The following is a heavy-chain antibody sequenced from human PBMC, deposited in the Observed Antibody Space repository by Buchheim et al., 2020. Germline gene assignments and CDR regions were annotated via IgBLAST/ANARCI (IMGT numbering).Heavy chain of an antibody. V-gene: IGHV4-30-2*01. CDR1: GGSISSGGYS. Sequence: QLQLQESGSGLVKPSQTLSLTCAVSGGSISSGGYSWSWIRQPPGKGLEWIGYIYHSGSTYYNPSLKSRVTISVDRSKNQFSLKLSSVTAADTAVYYCASLNSLYGDYGSYYYYGMDVWGQGTT. D-gene: IGHD4-17*01. CDR2: IYHSGST. J-gene: IGHJ6*02. CDR3: ASLNSLYGDYGSYYYYGMDV.